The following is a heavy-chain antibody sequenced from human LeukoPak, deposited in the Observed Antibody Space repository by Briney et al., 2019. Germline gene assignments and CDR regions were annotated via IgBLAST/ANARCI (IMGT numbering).Heavy chain of an antibody. D-gene: IGHD1-14*01. CDR3: ARDRVGSNPGYYYYYYGMDV. CDR1: GFTVSSNY. J-gene: IGHJ6*02. Sequence: GGSLRLSCAASGFTVSSNYMSWVRQAPGKGLEWVLVIYSGGSTYYADSVKGRFTISRDNSKNTLYLQMNSLRAEDTAVYYCARDRVGSNPGYYYYYYGMDVWGQGTTVTVSS. CDR2: IYSGGST. V-gene: IGHV3-53*01.